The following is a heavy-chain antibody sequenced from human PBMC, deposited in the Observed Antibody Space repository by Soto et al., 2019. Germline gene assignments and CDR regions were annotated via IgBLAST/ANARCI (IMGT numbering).Heavy chain of an antibody. D-gene: IGHD6-19*01. Sequence: PSETLSLTFAVFGGSISTTHCSSWVRQTPGKGLEWIGEIYHSESTNYNPSLKSRVTMSVDKSKNQFSLKLSSVTAADTAVYYCARDQISGSAFDIWGQGTMVT. CDR2: IYHSEST. CDR3: ARDQISGSAFDI. J-gene: IGHJ3*02. V-gene: IGHV4-4*02. CDR1: GGSISTTHC.